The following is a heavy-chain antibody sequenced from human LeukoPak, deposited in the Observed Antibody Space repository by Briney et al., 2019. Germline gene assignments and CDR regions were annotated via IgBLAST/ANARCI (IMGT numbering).Heavy chain of an antibody. CDR1: GGTFSSYA. V-gene: IGHV1-69*04. CDR2: IIPILGIA. D-gene: IGHD3-16*02. CDR3: ARVAYDYVWGSYRLDWFDP. Sequence: ASVTVSCKASGGTFSSYAFSWVRQAPGQGLEWMGRIIPILGIANYAQKFQGRVTITAYKSTTTAYMELSSLRSEDTAVYCCARVAYDYVWGSYRLDWFDPWGQGTLVTVSS. J-gene: IGHJ5*02.